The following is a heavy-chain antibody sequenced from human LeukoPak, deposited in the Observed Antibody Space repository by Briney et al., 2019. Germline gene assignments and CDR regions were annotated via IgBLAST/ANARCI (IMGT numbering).Heavy chain of an antibody. Sequence: PSETLSLTCTVSGGSISSYHWSWIRQPPGKGLECIGYMYYSGSPNYNPSLKSRVSISVDMPMNQFSLKLSSVTAADTAVYYCARWGYYYDSSGYNRTPLIDYWGQGTLVTVSS. CDR2: MYYSGSP. CDR1: GGSISSYH. D-gene: IGHD3-22*01. J-gene: IGHJ4*02. V-gene: IGHV4-59*12. CDR3: ARWGYYYDSSGYNRTPLIDY.